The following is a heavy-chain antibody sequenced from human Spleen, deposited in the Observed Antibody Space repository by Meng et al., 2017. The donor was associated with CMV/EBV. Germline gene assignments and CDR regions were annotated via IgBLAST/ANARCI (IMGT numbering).Heavy chain of an antibody. J-gene: IGHJ5*02. V-gene: IGHV4-34*01. CDR1: SFSGYY. CDR3: ARRGYCSSAGCQGGWSDP. D-gene: IGHD2-2*01. CDR2: INHSGST. Sequence: SFSGYYWTWIRQPPGKDLEWIGEINHSGSTNYNPSLKSRVTISGDTSKNQFSLNLRSVTAADTAVYYCARRGYCSSAGCQGGWSDPWGQGILVTVSS.